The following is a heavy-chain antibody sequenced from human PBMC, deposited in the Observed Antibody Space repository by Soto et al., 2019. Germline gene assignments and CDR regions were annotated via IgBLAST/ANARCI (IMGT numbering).Heavy chain of an antibody. CDR2: IYYSGST. Sequence: PSETLSLTCTVSGGSIRTYYWSWIRQPPGKGLEWIGHIYYSGSTNYNPSLKSRVTISVDMPKNQFSLRLSSVTAADTAVYYCASTRLYYDSLTGYDNYYAMDVWGQGTTVTVSS. D-gene: IGHD3-9*01. J-gene: IGHJ6*02. V-gene: IGHV4-59*01. CDR1: GGSIRTYY. CDR3: ASTRLYYDSLTGYDNYYAMDV.